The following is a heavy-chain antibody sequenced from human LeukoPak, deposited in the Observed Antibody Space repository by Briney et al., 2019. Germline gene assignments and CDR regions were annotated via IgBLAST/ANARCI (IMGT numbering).Heavy chain of an antibody. V-gene: IGHV3-9*01. D-gene: IGHD5-12*01. J-gene: IGHJ4*02. Sequence: PGRSLRLSCAASGFTFDDYAMHWVRQAPGKGLEWVSGISWNSGSIGYADSVKGRFTISRDNAKYSLYLQMNSLRAEDTAVYYCARGGYSGYVYFDYWGQGTLVTVSS. CDR3: ARGGYSGYVYFDY. CDR2: ISWNSGSI. CDR1: GFTFDDYA.